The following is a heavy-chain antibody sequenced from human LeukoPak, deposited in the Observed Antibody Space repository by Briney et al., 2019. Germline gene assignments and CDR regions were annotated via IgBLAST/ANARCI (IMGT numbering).Heavy chain of an antibody. Sequence: GGSLTLSCVGSGFTFSDAWMNWVRQAPGKGLEWVGRIKSKSDGGTIGYAAPVKGRFTISRDESRNTLYLQMNSLKTEDTAVYYCTTRRQDGWWGQGTLVTVS. J-gene: IGHJ4*02. D-gene: IGHD2-15*01. CDR1: GFTFSDAW. CDR2: IKSKSDGGTI. V-gene: IGHV3-15*01. CDR3: TTRRQDGW.